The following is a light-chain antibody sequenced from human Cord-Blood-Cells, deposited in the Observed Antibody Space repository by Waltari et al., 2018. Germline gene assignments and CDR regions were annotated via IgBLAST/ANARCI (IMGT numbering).Light chain of an antibody. J-gene: IGLJ3*02. CDR3: SSYTSSSTWV. CDR2: GVS. Sequence: QSALTQPASVSGSPGQSITISCTGTSSDVGGYNYVSWYLQHPGKAPKLMIYGVSKRPSGVSNRFSGSKSGNTASLTISGLQAEDEADYYCSSYTSSSTWVFGGGTKLTVL. CDR1: SSDVGGYNY. V-gene: IGLV2-14*01.